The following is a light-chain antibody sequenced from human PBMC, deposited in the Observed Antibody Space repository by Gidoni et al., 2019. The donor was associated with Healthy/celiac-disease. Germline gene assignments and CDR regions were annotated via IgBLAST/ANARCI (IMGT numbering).Light chain of an antibody. CDR3: QQRSNWLT. CDR1: QSVSSY. J-gene: IGKJ4*01. CDR2: DAS. Sequence: EIVLTQSPATLSLSPGERATLSCRASQSVSSYLAWYQQKPGQAPRLLIYDASNRATGIPARCSGSGSGTDFTLTISSLDPEDFAVYYCQQRSNWLTFGGGTKVEIK. V-gene: IGKV3-11*01.